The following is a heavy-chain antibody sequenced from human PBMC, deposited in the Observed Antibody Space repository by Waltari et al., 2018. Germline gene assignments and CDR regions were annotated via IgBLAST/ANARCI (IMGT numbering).Heavy chain of an antibody. Sequence: QLQLQESGPGLVKPSETLSLTCTVSGGSISSSSYYWGWFRQPPGKGLEWIGSIYYSGSTYYNPFLKSRVTISVDTSKNQFSLKLSSVTAADTAVYYCARHRGYSSSWYTFDIWGQGTMVTVSS. CDR1: GGSISSSSYY. CDR3: ARHRGYSSSWYTFDI. D-gene: IGHD6-13*01. CDR2: IYYSGST. J-gene: IGHJ3*02. V-gene: IGHV4-39*01.